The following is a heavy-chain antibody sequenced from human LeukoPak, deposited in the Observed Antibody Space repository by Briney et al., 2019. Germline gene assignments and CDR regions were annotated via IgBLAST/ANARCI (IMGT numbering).Heavy chain of an antibody. CDR1: GYTFTSYD. Sequence: GASVKVSCKASGYTFTSYDINWVRQATGQELEWMGWMNPNSGNTGYAQKFQGGATITRNTSISTAYMELSSLRSEDTAVYYCARADYYYYMDVWGKGTTVTVSS. J-gene: IGHJ6*03. CDR2: MNPNSGNT. V-gene: IGHV1-8*03. CDR3: ARADYYYYMDV.